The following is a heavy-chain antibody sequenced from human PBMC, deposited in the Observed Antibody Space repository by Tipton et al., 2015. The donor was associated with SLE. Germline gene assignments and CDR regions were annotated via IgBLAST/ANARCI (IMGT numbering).Heavy chain of an antibody. CDR3: ARGYSGGYYYYYYLAV. D-gene: IGHD5-12*01. CDR2: IYYSGST. CDR1: GGSISSYY. J-gene: IGHJ6*03. V-gene: IGHV4-59*01. Sequence: TLSLTCTVSGGSISSYYWSWIRQPPGKGLAWIGYIYYSGSTNYNPSLKSRVTISVDTSKNQFSLKLSSVTAADTAVYYCARGYSGGYYYYYYLAVWGNGTTVTVSS.